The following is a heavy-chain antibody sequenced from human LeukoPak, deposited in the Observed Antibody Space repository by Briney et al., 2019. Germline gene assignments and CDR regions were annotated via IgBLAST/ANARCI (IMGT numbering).Heavy chain of an antibody. V-gene: IGHV3-48*01. CDR1: GFTFSSYS. Sequence: SGGSLRLSCAASGFTFSSYSMNWVRQAPGKGLKWVSYISSSSSTIYYADSVKGRFTISRDNSKNTLFLQMNSLRAEDTAVYYCAKDSAEKYDDYWGQGTLVTVSS. D-gene: IGHD1-14*01. CDR3: AKDSAEKYDDY. J-gene: IGHJ4*02. CDR2: ISSSSSTI.